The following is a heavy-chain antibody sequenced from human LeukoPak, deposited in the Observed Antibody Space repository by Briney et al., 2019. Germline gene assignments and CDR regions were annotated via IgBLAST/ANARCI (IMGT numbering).Heavy chain of an antibody. CDR3: ARDWFGYCSSTSCPPFDY. CDR2: ISAYNGNT. J-gene: IGHJ4*02. Sequence: GASVKVSCKASGYTFTSYGISWVRQAPGQGLEWMGWISAYNGNTNYAQKLQGRVTMTTDTSTSTAYMELRSLTSDDTAVYYCARDWFGYCSSTSCPPFDYWGQGTLVTVSS. V-gene: IGHV1-18*01. D-gene: IGHD2-2*03. CDR1: GYTFTSYG.